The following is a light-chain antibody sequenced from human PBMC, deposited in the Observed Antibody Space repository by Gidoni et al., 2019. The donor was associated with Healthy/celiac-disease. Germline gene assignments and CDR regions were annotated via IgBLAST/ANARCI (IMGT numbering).Light chain of an antibody. Sequence: AIQMTQSPSSLSASVGDRLTITCRASQGIRNDLGWYQQKPGKAPKLLIYAASSLQSGVPSRFSGSGSGTDFTLTISSLQPEDFATYYCLQDYNYPWTFXQXTKVEIK. J-gene: IGKJ1*01. V-gene: IGKV1-6*01. CDR1: QGIRND. CDR3: LQDYNYPWT. CDR2: AAS.